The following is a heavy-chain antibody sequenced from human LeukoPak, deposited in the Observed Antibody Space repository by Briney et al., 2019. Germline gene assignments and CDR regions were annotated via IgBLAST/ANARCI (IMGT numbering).Heavy chain of an antibody. CDR2: FDPEDGET. Sequence: ASVKVSCKVSGYTLTELSMHWVRQAPGKGLEWMGGFDPEDGETIYAQKFQGRVTMTEDTSTDTAYMELSSLRSEDTAVYYCATAFHRGNWFDPWGQGTLVTVSS. CDR1: GYTLTELS. CDR3: ATAFHRGNWFDP. J-gene: IGHJ5*02. D-gene: IGHD3-10*01. V-gene: IGHV1-24*01.